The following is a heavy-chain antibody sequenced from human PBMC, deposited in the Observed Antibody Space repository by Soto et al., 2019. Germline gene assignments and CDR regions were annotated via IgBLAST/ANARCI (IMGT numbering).Heavy chain of an antibody. D-gene: IGHD5-12*01. J-gene: IGHJ6*02. CDR1: GGSISSGDYY. V-gene: IGHV4-30-4*01. Sequence: PSETLSLTCTVSGGSISSGDYYWSWIRQPPGKGLEWIGYIYYSGSTYYNPSLKSRVTISVDTSKNQFSLKLSSVTAADTAVYYCARGKWAYSGYDLGSLMRYYYYGMDVWGQGTTVTVSS. CDR2: IYYSGST. CDR3: ARGKWAYSGYDLGSLMRYYYYGMDV.